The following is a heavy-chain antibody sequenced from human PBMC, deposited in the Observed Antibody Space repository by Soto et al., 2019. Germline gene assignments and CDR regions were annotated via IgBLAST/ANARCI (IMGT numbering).Heavy chain of an antibody. Sequence: SETLSLTCTVSGGSISSYYWSWIRQPPGKGLEWIGYIYYSGSTNYNPSLKSRVTISVDTSRNLFSLKLSPVTAADTAVYYCARGGYDFWSGYYRILALDPWGQGTLVTVSS. D-gene: IGHD3-3*01. CDR3: ARGGYDFWSGYYRILALDP. V-gene: IGHV4-59*08. CDR1: GGSISSYY. J-gene: IGHJ5*02. CDR2: IYYSGST.